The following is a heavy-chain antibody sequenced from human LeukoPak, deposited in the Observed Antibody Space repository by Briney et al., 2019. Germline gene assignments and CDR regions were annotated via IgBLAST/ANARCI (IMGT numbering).Heavy chain of an antibody. CDR3: ARDYYDSSGYGTQDY. D-gene: IGHD3-22*01. J-gene: IGHJ4*02. CDR1: GFTFDDYG. Sequence: GGSLRLSCAASGFTFDDYGMSWVRQAPGKGLEWVSSISSSSSYIYYADSVKGRFTISRDNAKNSLYLQMNSLRAEDTAVYYCARDYYDSSGYGTQDYWGQGTLVTVSS. V-gene: IGHV3-21*01. CDR2: ISSSSSYI.